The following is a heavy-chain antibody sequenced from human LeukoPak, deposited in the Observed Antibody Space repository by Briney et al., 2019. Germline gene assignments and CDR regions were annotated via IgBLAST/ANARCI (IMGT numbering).Heavy chain of an antibody. CDR2: IYYSGST. D-gene: IGHD1/OR15-1a*01. CDR1: GGSISSSSYY. V-gene: IGHV4-39*07. J-gene: IGHJ4*02. CDR3: ARAIGTAAAHFDY. Sequence: SETLSLTCTVSGGSISSSSYYWGWIRQPPGKGLEWIGSIYYSGSTYYNPSLKSRVTISVDTSKNQFSLKLSSVTAADTAVYFCARAIGTAAAHFDYWGQGTLVTVSS.